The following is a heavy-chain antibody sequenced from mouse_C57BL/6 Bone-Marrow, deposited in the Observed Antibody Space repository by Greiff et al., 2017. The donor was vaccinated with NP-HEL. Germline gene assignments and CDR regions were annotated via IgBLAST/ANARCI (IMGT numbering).Heavy chain of an antibody. CDR2: IYPGGGYT. J-gene: IGHJ1*03. D-gene: IGHD1-1*01. Sequence: VMLVESGAELVRPGTSVKMSCKASGYTFTNYWIGWAKQRPGHGLEWIGDIYPGGGYTNYNEKFKGKATLTADKSSSTAYMQFSSLTSEDSAIYYCARHYYGSSYWYFDVWGTGTTVTVSS. CDR3: ARHYYGSSYWYFDV. CDR1: GYTFTNYW. V-gene: IGHV1-63*01.